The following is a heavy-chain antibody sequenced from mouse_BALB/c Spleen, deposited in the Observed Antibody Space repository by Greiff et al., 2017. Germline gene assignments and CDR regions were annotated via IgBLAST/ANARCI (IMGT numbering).Heavy chain of an antibody. Sequence: QVQLQQPGAELVKPGVSVKLSCKASGYTFTSYWMHWVKQRPGQGLEWIGEIDPSDSYTNYNQKFKGKATLTVDKSSSTAYMQLSSLTSEDSAVYYCARSGVRNYAMDYWGQGTSVTVSS. CDR3: ARSGVRNYAMDY. V-gene: IGHV1-69*02. D-gene: IGHD2-14*01. CDR2: IDPSDSYT. J-gene: IGHJ4*01. CDR1: GYTFTSYW.